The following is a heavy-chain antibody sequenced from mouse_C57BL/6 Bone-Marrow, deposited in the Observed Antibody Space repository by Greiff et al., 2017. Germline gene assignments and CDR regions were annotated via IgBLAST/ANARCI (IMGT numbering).Heavy chain of an antibody. CDR1: GYTFTDYY. J-gene: IGHJ4*01. CDR2: IYPGSGNT. Sequence: VQLQQSGAELVRPGASVKLSCKASGYTFTDYYINWVKQRPGQGLEWIARIYPGSGNTYSNEKFKGKATLTAEKSSSTAYMQLSSLTSEDSAVYFCARGERHYDYDYAMDYWGQGTSVTVSS. CDR3: ARGERHYDYDYAMDY. V-gene: IGHV1-76*01. D-gene: IGHD2-4*01.